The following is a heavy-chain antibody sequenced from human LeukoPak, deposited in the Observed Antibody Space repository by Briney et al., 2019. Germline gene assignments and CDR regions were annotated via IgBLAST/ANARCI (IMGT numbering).Heavy chain of an antibody. V-gene: IGHV3-30-3*01. CDR1: GFTFSSYA. D-gene: IGHD6-13*01. Sequence: GGSLRLSCAASGFTFSSYAMHWVRQVPGKGLEWVAVISYDGSNKYHADSVKGRFTISRDNSKNSLYLQMNSLRAEDTAVYYCARAGYSSSWYLSWFDPWGQGTLVTVSS. CDR2: ISYDGSNK. CDR3: ARAGYSSSWYLSWFDP. J-gene: IGHJ5*02.